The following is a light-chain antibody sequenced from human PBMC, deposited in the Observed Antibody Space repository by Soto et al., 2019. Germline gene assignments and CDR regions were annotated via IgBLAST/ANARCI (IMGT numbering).Light chain of an antibody. V-gene: IGKV1-33*01. CDR3: QQFDSLPIT. CDR2: DGS. CDR1: QDITNY. J-gene: IGKJ5*01. Sequence: DLQMTQSPSSLSASVGDRVTITCQASQDITNYLNWYQQKPGKAPRLLVYDGSNLYTGVPSRFSGSGSGTHFSFTISSLHPEDIATYYCQQFDSLPITFGPGTRLEI.